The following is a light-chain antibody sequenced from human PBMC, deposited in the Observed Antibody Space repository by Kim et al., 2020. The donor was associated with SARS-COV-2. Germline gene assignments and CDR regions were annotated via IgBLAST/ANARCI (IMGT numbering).Light chain of an antibody. CDR1: QSVGIN. J-gene: IGKJ4*01. CDR3: QQYYKWPLS. V-gene: IGKV3-15*01. CDR2: GAS. Sequence: EIVLTQSPAHLSVSPGQDVTLSCKASQSVGINLAWFQQKPGQIPKLLMNGASKRATGIPATFAGNGSETEFTLTITNVQSDDFSVYYCQQYYKWPLSFGGGTKLEIK.